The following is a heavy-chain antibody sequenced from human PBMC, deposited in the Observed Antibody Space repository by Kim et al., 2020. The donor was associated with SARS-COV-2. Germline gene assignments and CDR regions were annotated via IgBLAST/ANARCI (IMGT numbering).Heavy chain of an antibody. V-gene: IGHV1-2*02. D-gene: IGHD3-3*01. CDR2: INPNSGGT. Sequence: ASVKVSCKASGYTFTGYYMHWVRQAPGQGLEWMGWINPNSGGTNYAQKFQGRVTMTRDTSISTAYMELSRLRSDDTAVYYCARVRTDDNFWSGYYDADYYYYGMDVWGQGTTVTVSS. CDR1: GYTFTGYY. CDR3: ARVRTDDNFWSGYYDADYYYYGMDV. J-gene: IGHJ6*02.